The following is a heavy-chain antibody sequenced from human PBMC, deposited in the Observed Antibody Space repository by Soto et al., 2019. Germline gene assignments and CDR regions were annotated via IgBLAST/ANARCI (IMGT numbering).Heavy chain of an antibody. V-gene: IGHV3-11*01. Sequence: QVQLVESGGGLVKPGGSLRVSCTASGFPFSAYDMSWIRQAPGKGLEWVSYITTSGAAMYYADSVRGRFTVSRDNAKNSLYLLMNGLRAEDTAVYYCARTGGTFDPWGQGTLVTVSS. CDR1: GFPFSAYD. CDR3: ARTGGTFDP. J-gene: IGHJ5*02. D-gene: IGHD1-7*01. CDR2: ITTSGAAM.